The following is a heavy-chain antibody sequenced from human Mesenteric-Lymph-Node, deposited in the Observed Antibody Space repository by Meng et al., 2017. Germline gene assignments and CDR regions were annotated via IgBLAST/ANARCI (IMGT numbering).Heavy chain of an antibody. CDR1: GFTFSSYS. CDR2: ISSSSSYI. Sequence: GESLKISCAASGFTFSSYSMNWVRQAPGKGLEWVSSISSSSSYIYYADSVKGRFTISRDNAKNSLYLQMNSLRAEDTAVYYCARDSPIQLSGSGMDVWGQGTTVTVSS. CDR3: ARDSPIQLSGSGMDV. V-gene: IGHV3-21*01. D-gene: IGHD5-18*01. J-gene: IGHJ6*02.